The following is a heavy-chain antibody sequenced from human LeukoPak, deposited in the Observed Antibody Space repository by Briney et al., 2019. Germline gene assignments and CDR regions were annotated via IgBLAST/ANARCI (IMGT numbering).Heavy chain of an antibody. CDR3: DRSFDGGLDY. CDR1: GGSISSGDYY. D-gene: IGHD4-23*01. J-gene: IGHJ4*02. CDR2: IYYSGST. V-gene: IGHV4-30-4*08. Sequence: SETLSLTCTVSGGSISSGDYYWSWIRQPPGKGLEWIGYIYYSGSTYYNPSLKSRVTISVDTSKNQFSLKLSSVTAADTAVYYCDRSFDGGLDYWGQGTLVTVSS.